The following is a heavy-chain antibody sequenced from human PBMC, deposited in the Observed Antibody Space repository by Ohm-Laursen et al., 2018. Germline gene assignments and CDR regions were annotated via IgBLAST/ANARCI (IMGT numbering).Heavy chain of an antibody. J-gene: IGHJ5*02. Sequence: SETLSLTCAVYGGSFSGYYWSWIRQPPGKGLEWIGEINHSGSTNYNPSLKSRVTISVDTSKNQFSLKLSSVTAADTAVYYCARGRRSYGYYYGSGTHFKGWFDPWGQGTLVTVSS. CDR2: INHSGST. CDR3: ARGRRSYGYYYGSGTHFKGWFDP. V-gene: IGHV4-34*01. CDR1: GGSFSGYY. D-gene: IGHD3-10*01.